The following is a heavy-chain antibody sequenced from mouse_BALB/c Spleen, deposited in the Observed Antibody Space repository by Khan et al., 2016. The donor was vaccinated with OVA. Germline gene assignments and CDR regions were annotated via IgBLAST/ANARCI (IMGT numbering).Heavy chain of an antibody. CDR2: IWSAGST. CDR1: GFSLNNYS. V-gene: IGHV2-2*02. J-gene: IGHJ3*01. D-gene: IGHD2-4*01. Sequence: QLKQSGPGLVQPSQSLSITCTVSGFSLNNYSVHWVRQSPGKGLEWLGVIWSAGSTDYNAAFISRLTISKDTSRSQVFLKMNSLQTNDTAIYYCAKRGYDYGLGALFAYWGQGTLVTVSA. CDR3: AKRGYDYGLGALFAY.